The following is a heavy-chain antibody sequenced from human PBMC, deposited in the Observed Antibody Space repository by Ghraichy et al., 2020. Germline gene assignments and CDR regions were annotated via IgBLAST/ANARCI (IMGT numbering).Heavy chain of an antibody. Sequence: SETLSLTCTVSGGSISDYYWSWIRQTPGKGLEWIGDVYYRGNTKYNPSLKSRVTISLDTPTNQFSLKLSSVTTADTAVYYCARGRRRRLYDAVDTWGQGTMVTVSS. V-gene: IGHV4-59*01. D-gene: IGHD1-1*01. CDR3: ARGRRRRLYDAVDT. CDR2: VYYRGNT. CDR1: GGSISDYY. J-gene: IGHJ3*02.